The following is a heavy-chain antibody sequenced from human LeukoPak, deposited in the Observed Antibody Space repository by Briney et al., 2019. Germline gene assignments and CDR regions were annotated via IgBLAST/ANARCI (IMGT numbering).Heavy chain of an antibody. CDR3: ARLYGSGSNYLDY. V-gene: IGHV4-31*03. D-gene: IGHD3-10*01. CDR1: AGSIRSDNYY. CDR2: IYYSRSP. J-gene: IGHJ4*02. Sequence: SETLSLTCSVSAGSIRSDNYYWSWSRQFPGKGLEWFGYIYYSRSPCYNPSLKSRVTISLDNSKSHFSLNLNSVTAADAAIYYCARLYGSGSNYLDYWGQGTLVTVSS.